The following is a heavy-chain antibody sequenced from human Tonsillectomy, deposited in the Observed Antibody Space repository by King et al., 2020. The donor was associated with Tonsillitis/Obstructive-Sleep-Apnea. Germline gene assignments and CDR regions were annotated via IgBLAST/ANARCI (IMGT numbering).Heavy chain of an antibody. Sequence: VQLVESGGGVVQPGRSLRLSCAASGFTFSSYGMHWVRQAPGKGLEWVAVIWYDGSNKYYADSVKGRFTISRDNSKNKLYLQMNSLRAEDTAVYYCARDFLASDYYDSSGYYGYWGQGTLVTVSS. V-gene: IGHV3-33*01. CDR3: ARDFLASDYYDSSGYYGY. D-gene: IGHD3-22*01. CDR2: IWYDGSNK. J-gene: IGHJ4*02. CDR1: GFTFSSYG.